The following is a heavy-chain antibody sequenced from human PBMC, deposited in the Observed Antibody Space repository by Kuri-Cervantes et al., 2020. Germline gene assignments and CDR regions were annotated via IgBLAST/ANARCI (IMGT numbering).Heavy chain of an antibody. CDR2: ISAYNGNT. V-gene: IGHV1-18*01. J-gene: IGHJ4*02. CDR1: GYTFTSYG. D-gene: IGHD5-18*01. Sequence: ASVNVSCKASGYTFTSYGISWVRQAPGQGLEWMGWISAYNGNTNYAQKLQGRVTMTTDTSTSTAYMELRSLRSDDTAVYYCARDLFPTAMVTGLDYWGQGTLVTVSS. CDR3: ARDLFPTAMVTGLDY.